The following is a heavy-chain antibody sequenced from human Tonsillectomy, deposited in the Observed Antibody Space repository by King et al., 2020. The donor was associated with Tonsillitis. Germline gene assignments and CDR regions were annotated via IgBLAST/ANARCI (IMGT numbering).Heavy chain of an antibody. CDR3: ACQGLIRGASRGGFDY. D-gene: IGHD3-10*01. Sequence: QLVQSGAEVKKPGESLKISCKASGYTFTNYWIGWVRQMPGKGLEWMGIIYPGDSDTIYSPSFQGQVIIPADNSIGTAFLQWSSLRASDTAIYYCACQGLIRGASRGGFDYWGRGTLVTVSS. J-gene: IGHJ4*02. CDR2: IYPGDSDT. CDR1: GYTFTNYW. V-gene: IGHV5-51*01.